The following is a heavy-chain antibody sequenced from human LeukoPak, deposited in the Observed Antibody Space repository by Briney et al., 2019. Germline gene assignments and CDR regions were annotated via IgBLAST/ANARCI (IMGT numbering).Heavy chain of an antibody. J-gene: IGHJ5*02. V-gene: IGHV3-23*01. Sequence: PGGSLRLSCAASGFTFTSYAMSWVRQAPGKGLEWVSTISGSGGSTYYADSVKGRFTISRDNSKNTLYLQMNSLRAEDTAVYSCAKNGEELSWFDPWGQGTLVTVSS. D-gene: IGHD1-7*01. CDR2: ISGSGGST. CDR3: AKNGEELSWFDP. CDR1: GFTFTSYA.